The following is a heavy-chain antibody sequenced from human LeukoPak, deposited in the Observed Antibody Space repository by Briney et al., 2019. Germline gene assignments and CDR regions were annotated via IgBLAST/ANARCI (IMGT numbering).Heavy chain of an antibody. Sequence: ASVKVSCKASGHTFTGYYMHWVRQAPGQGLEWMGRINPNSGGTNYAQKFQGRVTMTRDTSISTAYMELSRLRSDDTAVYYCARTHGDSEASRYWGQGTLVTVSS. D-gene: IGHD4-17*01. CDR2: INPNSGGT. CDR3: ARTHGDSEASRY. CDR1: GHTFTGYY. J-gene: IGHJ4*02. V-gene: IGHV1-2*06.